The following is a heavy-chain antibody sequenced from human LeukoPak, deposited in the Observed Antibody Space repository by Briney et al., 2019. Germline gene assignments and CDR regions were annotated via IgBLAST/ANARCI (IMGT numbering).Heavy chain of an antibody. CDR3: ARLPNYYGSGSYFSWIDY. D-gene: IGHD3-10*01. Sequence: GGSLKISCKGSGYSFTSYWIGWVRQMPGKGLEWMGIIYPGDSDTRYSPSFQGQVTISADKSISTAYLQWSSLKASDTAMYYCARLPNYYGSGSYFSWIDYWGQGTLVTVSS. CDR1: GYSFTSYW. CDR2: IYPGDSDT. J-gene: IGHJ4*02. V-gene: IGHV5-51*01.